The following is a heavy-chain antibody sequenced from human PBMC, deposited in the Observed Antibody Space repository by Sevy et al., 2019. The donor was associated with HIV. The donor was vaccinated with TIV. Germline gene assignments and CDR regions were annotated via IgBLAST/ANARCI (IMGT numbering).Heavy chain of an antibody. Sequence: WGSLRLSCAASGFTFSSDSMNWVRQAPGKGLEWVSYISSSSSTIYYADSVKGRFTISRDNAKNSLYLQMNSLRDEDTAVYYCARDAMGTAMEIGDYFDYWGQGTLVTVSS. CDR1: GFTFSSDS. J-gene: IGHJ4*02. V-gene: IGHV3-48*02. CDR2: ISSSSSTI. D-gene: IGHD5-18*01. CDR3: ARDAMGTAMEIGDYFDY.